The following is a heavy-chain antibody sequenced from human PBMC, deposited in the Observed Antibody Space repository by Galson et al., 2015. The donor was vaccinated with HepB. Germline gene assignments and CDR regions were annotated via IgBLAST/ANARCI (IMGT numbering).Heavy chain of an antibody. J-gene: IGHJ4*02. D-gene: IGHD6-6*01. Sequence: TLSLTCTVSGDSIITNSYSWGWIRQPPGKGLEWIGTISYSGATYSNPSLTSRVTLSVDTSKNQFSLKLTSVTAADTAVYYCARLSLYSSSRDYWGQGTLVTVSS. CDR1: GDSIITNSYS. CDR3: ARLSLYSSSRDY. V-gene: IGHV4-39*07. CDR2: ISYSGAT.